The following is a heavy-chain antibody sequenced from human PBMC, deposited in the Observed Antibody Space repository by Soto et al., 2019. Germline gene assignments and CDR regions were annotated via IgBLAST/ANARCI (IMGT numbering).Heavy chain of an antibody. D-gene: IGHD2-8*01. J-gene: IGHJ4*02. CDR2: ISSDGNNK. CDR3: ARDDGPLHY. CDR1: GFTFRNYA. Sequence: GGSLRLSCAASGFTFRNYAINWVRQAPGKGLEWVALISSDGNNKYYANSVKGRFTVSRDNSKNTLSLQMNSLTTEDTAVYYCARDDGPLHYWGQGSLVTVSS. V-gene: IGHV3-30-3*01.